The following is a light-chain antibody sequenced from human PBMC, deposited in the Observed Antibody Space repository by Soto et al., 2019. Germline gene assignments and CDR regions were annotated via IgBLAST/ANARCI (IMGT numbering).Light chain of an antibody. CDR3: QQYGSSPT. Sequence: EIVLTQSPGTLSLSPGERATLSCRASQSVSSNYLAWYQQKPGQAPSLLIYGASSRATGIPDMFSGSASRTDFTTTISRLAAEDFAEYYWQQYGSSPTFGQGTKVEIK. CDR1: QSVSSNY. V-gene: IGKV3-20*01. CDR2: GAS. J-gene: IGKJ1*01.